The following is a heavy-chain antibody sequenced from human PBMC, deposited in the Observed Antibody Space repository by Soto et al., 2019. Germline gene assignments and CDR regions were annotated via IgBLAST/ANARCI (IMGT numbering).Heavy chain of an antibody. CDR2: IIPIFGTA. CDR1: GGIFSSYA. D-gene: IGHD3-10*01. V-gene: IGHV1-69*06. J-gene: IGHJ6*02. Sequence: SVKVSCKASGGIFSSYAISWVRQAPGQGLEWMGGIIPIFGTANYAQKFQGRVTITADKSTSTAYMELSSLRSEDTAVYYCARDSAGGLLWFGEPYGMDVWGQGTTVTVSS. CDR3: ARDSAGGLLWFGEPYGMDV.